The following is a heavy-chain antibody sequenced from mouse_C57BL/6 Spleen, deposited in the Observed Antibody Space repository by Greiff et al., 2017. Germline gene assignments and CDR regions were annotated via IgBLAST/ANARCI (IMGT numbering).Heavy chain of an antibody. CDR3: ARGATVVATHWYFDV. J-gene: IGHJ1*03. CDR1: GYTFTSYW. Sequence: QVQLKQPGAELVKPGASVKLSCKASGYTFTSYWMQWVKQRPGQGLEWIGEIDPSDSYTNYNQKFKGKATLTVDTSSSTAYMQLSSLTSEDSAVYYCARGATVVATHWYFDVWGTGTTVTVSS. V-gene: IGHV1-50*01. CDR2: IDPSDSYT. D-gene: IGHD1-1*01.